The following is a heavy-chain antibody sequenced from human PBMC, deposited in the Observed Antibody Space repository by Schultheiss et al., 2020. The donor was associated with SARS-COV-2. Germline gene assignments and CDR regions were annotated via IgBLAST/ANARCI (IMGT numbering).Heavy chain of an antibody. D-gene: IGHD5-18*01. Sequence: SETLSLTCAVSGYSISSGYYWGWIRQPPGKGLECIGYFSYSGSTNYNPSLQSRVTISVDTSKNQFSLKLNSVTAADTAVYYCAREARGYSYLSYFDYWGQGTLVTVSS. V-gene: IGHV4-61*01. CDR2: FSYSGST. J-gene: IGHJ4*02. CDR3: AREARGYSYLSYFDY. CDR1: GYSISSGYY.